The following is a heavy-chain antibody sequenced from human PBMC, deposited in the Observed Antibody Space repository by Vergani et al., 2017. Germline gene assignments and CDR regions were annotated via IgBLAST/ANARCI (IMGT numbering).Heavy chain of an antibody. CDR3: AKGSLHDYNYYYYMDV. CDR2: ISGSGGST. D-gene: IGHD5-24*01. CDR1: GFTFSSYA. J-gene: IGHJ6*03. V-gene: IGHV3-23*01. Sequence: EVQLLESGGGLVQPGGSLRLSCAASGFTFSSYAMSWVRQAPGKGLEWVSAISGSGGSTYYADSVKGRFTISRDNSKNTLYLQMNSLRAEDTAVYYCAKGSLHDYNYYYYMDVWGKGTTVTVSS.